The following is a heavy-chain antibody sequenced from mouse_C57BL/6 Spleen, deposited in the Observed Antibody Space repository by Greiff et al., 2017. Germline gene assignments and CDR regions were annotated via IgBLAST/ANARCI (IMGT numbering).Heavy chain of an antibody. CDR2: IDPSDSET. Sequence: VQLQQPGAELVRPGSSVKLSCKASGYTFTSYWMYWVKQRPIQGLEWIVNIDPSDSETYYNQKFKDKAILTVDKSSSTAYMTLGLTSEDSAVYYCARVMGYYDDDEGGWFAYWGQGTLVTVSA. CDR3: ARVMGYYDDDEGGWFAY. J-gene: IGHJ3*01. V-gene: IGHV1-52*01. D-gene: IGHD2-4*01. CDR1: GYTFTSYW.